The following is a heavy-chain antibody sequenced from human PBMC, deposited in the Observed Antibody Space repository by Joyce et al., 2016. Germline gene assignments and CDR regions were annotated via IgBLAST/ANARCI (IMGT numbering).Heavy chain of an antibody. Sequence: QVQLQESGPGLVKPSQTLSLTCTVSGGSISNGVNYWTWIRQCPGKGLEWIGYSYYSGNTYSHPSLKSRVYISVDTSKNQFSLKLYSVTAADTAVYYCARGLRGSSTIPPSDAYDIWGRGTMVTVSS. CDR1: GGSISNGVNY. CDR3: ARGLRGSSTIPPSDAYDI. D-gene: IGHD1-26*01. V-gene: IGHV4-31*03. J-gene: IGHJ3*02. CDR2: SYYSGNT.